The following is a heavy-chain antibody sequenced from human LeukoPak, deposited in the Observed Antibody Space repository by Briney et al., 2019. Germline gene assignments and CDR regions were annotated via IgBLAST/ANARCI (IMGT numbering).Heavy chain of an antibody. CDR1: GGTFNSYA. CDR3: ASPYCSGGSCPYYYGMDV. J-gene: IGHJ6*02. D-gene: IGHD2-15*01. V-gene: IGHV1-69*04. Sequence: SVKVSCKASGGTFNSYAISWVRQAPGQGLEWMGRIIPIFGIANYAQKFQGRVTITADKSTSTAYMELSSLRSEDTAVYYCASPYCSGGSCPYYYGMDVWGQGTTVTVSS. CDR2: IIPIFGIA.